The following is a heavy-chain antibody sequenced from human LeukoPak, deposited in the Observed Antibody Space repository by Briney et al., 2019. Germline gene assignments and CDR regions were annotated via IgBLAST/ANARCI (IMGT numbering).Heavy chain of an antibody. CDR2: ISAYNGNT. J-gene: IGHJ4*02. D-gene: IGHD1-26*01. CDR3: AREEQGASLNY. V-gene: IGHV1-18*01. Sequence: ASVKVSCKASGDTFKSYGISWVRQAPGQGLEWMGWISAYNGNTNYAQKLQGRVTMTTDTSTSTAYMELRSLRSDDTAVYYCAREEQGASLNYWGQGTLVTVSS. CDR1: GDTFKSYG.